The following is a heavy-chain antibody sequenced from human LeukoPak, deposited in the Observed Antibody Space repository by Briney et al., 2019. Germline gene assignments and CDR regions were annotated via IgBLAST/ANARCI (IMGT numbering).Heavy chain of an antibody. V-gene: IGHV3-30*19. CDR3: ASGIVNNYFDY. J-gene: IGHJ4*02. CDR2: ISYDGSNK. CDR1: GFTLSYYG. D-gene: IGHD3-16*02. Sequence: GKSLRLSCTASGFTLSYYGMHWVRQAPGKGLEWVAVISYDGSNKYYADSVKGRFTISRDNSKNTLYLQMNSLRAEDTAVYYCASGIVNNYFDYWGQGTLVTVSS.